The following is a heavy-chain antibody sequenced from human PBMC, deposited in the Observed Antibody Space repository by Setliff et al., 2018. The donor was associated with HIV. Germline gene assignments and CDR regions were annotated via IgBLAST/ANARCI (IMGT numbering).Heavy chain of an antibody. CDR2: ISMSSHTSV. J-gene: IGHJ4*02. Sequence: GGSLRLSCAASELTFGDYAMSWVRQAPGKGLEWVSYISMSSHTSVIYSDSVKGRFTISRDNARNSFYLQMNSLRVDDTAVYFCARDLASPDYSSGCPGYWGQGTLVTVSS. V-gene: IGHV3-48*01. CDR1: ELTFGDYA. CDR3: ARDLASPDYSSGCPGY. D-gene: IGHD6-19*01.